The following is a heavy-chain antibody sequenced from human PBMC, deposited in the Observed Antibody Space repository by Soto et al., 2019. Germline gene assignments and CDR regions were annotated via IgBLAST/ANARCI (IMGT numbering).Heavy chain of an antibody. CDR2: ISAYNGNT. Sequence: QVQLVQSGAEVKKPGASVKVSCKASGYTFTSYGISWVRQAPGQGLEWVGWISAYNGNTNYAQKLQGRVTMTTDTSTSTAYMELRSLRSDDTAVYYCARGSSEQWLPFNWYFDLWGRGTLVTVSS. V-gene: IGHV1-18*01. J-gene: IGHJ2*01. D-gene: IGHD6-19*01. CDR1: GYTFTSYG. CDR3: ARGSSEQWLPFNWYFDL.